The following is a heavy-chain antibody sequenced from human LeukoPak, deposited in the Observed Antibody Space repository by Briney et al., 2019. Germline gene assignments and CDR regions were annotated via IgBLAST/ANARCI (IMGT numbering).Heavy chain of an antibody. CDR1: GGTFSSYT. J-gene: IGHJ6*02. CDR2: IIPILGIA. CDR3: ARPAVVVPAAIQRGYYYGMDV. Sequence: SVKVSCKASGGTFSSYTISWVRQAPGQGLEWVGRIIPILGIANYAQKFQGRVTITADKSTSTAYMELSSLRSEDTAVYYCARPAVVVPAAIQRGYYYGMDVWGQGTTVTVSS. V-gene: IGHV1-69*02. D-gene: IGHD2-2*02.